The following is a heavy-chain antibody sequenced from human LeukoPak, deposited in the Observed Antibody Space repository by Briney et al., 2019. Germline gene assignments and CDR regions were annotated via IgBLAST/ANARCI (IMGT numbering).Heavy chain of an antibody. Sequence: GRSLRLSCAASGFTFSSYAMHWVRQAPGKGLEWVAVISYDGSNKYYADSVKGRFTISRDNSKNTLYLQMNSLRAEDTAVYYCARDEGQLASEWGQGILVTVSS. D-gene: IGHD6-6*01. CDR3: ARDEGQLASE. CDR1: GFTFSSYA. J-gene: IGHJ4*02. V-gene: IGHV3-30-3*01. CDR2: ISYDGSNK.